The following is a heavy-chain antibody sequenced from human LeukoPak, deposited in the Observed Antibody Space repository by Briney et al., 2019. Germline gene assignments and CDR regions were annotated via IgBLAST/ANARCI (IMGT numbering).Heavy chain of an antibody. D-gene: IGHD3-22*01. CDR1: GGSISSSSYY. J-gene: IGHJ3*02. CDR2: IYYSGST. V-gene: IGHV4-39*01. CDR3: ARPRKYYDSSGSYDAFDI. Sequence: SETLSLTCTVSGGSISSSSYYWGWIRPPPGKGLGWIGSIYYSGSTYYNPSLKSRVTISVDTSKNQFSLKLSSVTAADTAVYYCARPRKYYDSSGSYDAFDIWGQGTMVTVSS.